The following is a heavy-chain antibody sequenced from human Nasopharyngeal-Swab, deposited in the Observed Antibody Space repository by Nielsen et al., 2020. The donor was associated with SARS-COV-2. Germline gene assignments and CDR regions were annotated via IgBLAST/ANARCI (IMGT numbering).Heavy chain of an antibody. J-gene: IGHJ4*02. CDR1: GFTFSSYD. CDR2: IGTAGDT. Sequence: GESLKISCAASGFTFSSYDMHWVRQATGKGLEWVSAIGTAGDTYYPGSVKGRFTISRDNSKNTLYLQMNSLRAEDTAVYYCASELAGDGLDYWGQGTLVTVSS. D-gene: IGHD6-19*01. CDR3: ASELAGDGLDY. V-gene: IGHV3-13*01.